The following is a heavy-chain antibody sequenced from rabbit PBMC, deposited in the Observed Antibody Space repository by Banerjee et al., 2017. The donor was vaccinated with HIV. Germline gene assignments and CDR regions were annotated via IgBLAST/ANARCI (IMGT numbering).Heavy chain of an antibody. Sequence: QSLEESGGGLVKPEGSLTLTCTASGFDLTYSYYIGWVRQAPGKGLEWIGFIDTGSSASTYYASWAKGRFTISKTSSTTVTLQMTSLTAADTATYFCARRYTGTYYMGTFNLRGPGTLVTVS. CDR1: GFDLTYSYY. CDR3: ARRYTGTYYMGTFNL. V-gene: IGHV1S40*01. J-gene: IGHJ4*01. D-gene: IGHD8-1*01. CDR2: IDTGSSAST.